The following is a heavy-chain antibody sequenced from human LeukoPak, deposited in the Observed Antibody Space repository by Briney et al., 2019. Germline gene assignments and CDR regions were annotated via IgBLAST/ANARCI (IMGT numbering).Heavy chain of an antibody. V-gene: IGHV4-59*08. CDR3: ARPDYGGGYYFDY. D-gene: IGHD4-17*01. CDR1: GGSISSYY. CDR2: IYSSGST. J-gene: IGHJ4*02. Sequence: PSETLSLTCTVSGGSISSYYWSWIRQPPGKGLEWIGYIYSSGSTNYNPSLKSRVTISVDTSKNQFSLKLSSVTAADTAVYFCARPDYGGGYYFDYWGQGTLVTVSS.